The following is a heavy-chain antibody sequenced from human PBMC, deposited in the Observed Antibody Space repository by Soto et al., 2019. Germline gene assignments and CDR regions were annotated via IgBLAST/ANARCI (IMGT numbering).Heavy chain of an antibody. Sequence: PXGALKISCKGCGYTFTTFWISWVRQMPGKGLEWMGRIDPSDSYTNYSPSFQGHVTISADKSISTAYLQWGSLKASDTAIYYCARLYCSSTTCDSWFDPWGQGTLVTASS. CDR2: IDPSDSYT. CDR1: GYTFTTFW. V-gene: IGHV5-10-1*01. CDR3: ARLYCSSTTCDSWFDP. D-gene: IGHD2-2*01. J-gene: IGHJ5*02.